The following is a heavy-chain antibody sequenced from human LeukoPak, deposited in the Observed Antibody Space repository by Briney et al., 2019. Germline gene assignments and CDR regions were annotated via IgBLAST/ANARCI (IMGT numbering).Heavy chain of an antibody. CDR3: ASDRGYSSSWSFDY. D-gene: IGHD6-13*01. J-gene: IGHJ4*02. Sequence: GGSLRLSCAASGFTFSSYSMNWVRQAPGKGLEWASYISSSSSTIYYADSVKGRFTISRDNAKNSLYLQMNSLRAEDTAVYYCASDRGYSSSWSFDYWGQGTLVTVSS. V-gene: IGHV3-48*04. CDR1: GFTFSSYS. CDR2: ISSSSSTI.